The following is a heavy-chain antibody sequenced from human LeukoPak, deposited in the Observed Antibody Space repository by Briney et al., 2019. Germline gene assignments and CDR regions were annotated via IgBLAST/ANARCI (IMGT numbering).Heavy chain of an antibody. CDR1: GFAFSSYS. J-gene: IGHJ4*02. Sequence: GGSLRLSCAASGFAFSSYSMNWVRQAPGKGLEWVSYISSGGGSLKYYADSVKGRFTISRDNSKNTLYLQMNSLRAEDTAVYYCASEGLRIIDYWGQGTLVTVSS. CDR2: ISSGGGSLK. CDR3: ASEGLRIIDY. D-gene: IGHD2-15*01. V-gene: IGHV3-48*01.